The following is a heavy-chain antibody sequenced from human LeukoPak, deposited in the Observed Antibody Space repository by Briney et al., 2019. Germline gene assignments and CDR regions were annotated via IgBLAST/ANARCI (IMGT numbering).Heavy chain of an antibody. CDR3: AKSVEHSNYRKFHD. Sequence: HPGGSLTLSCAASGLIFSNYAMSWVRQAPGKGPEWVSGISGGGGGTYYADSVKGRFTISRANSKNTLYLQMKSLRVDDTAVYYCAKSVEHSNYRKFHDWGQGTLVTVSS. CDR2: ISGGGGGT. J-gene: IGHJ4*02. V-gene: IGHV3-23*01. D-gene: IGHD4-11*01. CDR1: GLIFSNYA.